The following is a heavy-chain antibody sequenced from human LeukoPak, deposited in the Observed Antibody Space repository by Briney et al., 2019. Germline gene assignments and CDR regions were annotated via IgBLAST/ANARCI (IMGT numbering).Heavy chain of an antibody. J-gene: IGHJ4*02. Sequence: GGSLRLSCAASGFTFSSYSMSWVRQAPGKGLEWVSAISGSGGSTYYADSVKGRFTISRDNSKNTLYLQMNSLRAEETAVYYCAKEGDGIAVAEDAYWGQGTLVTVSS. CDR2: ISGSGGST. V-gene: IGHV3-23*01. CDR1: GFTFSSYS. D-gene: IGHD6-19*01. CDR3: AKEGDGIAVAEDAY.